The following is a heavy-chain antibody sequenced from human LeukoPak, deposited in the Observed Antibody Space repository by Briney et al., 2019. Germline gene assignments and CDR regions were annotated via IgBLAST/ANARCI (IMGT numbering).Heavy chain of an antibody. CDR1: GYTFTSYA. D-gene: IGHD6-19*01. CDR3: ARDGSSGWYFYFDY. CDR2: INAGNGNT. Sequence: APVKVSCKASGYTFTSYAMHWVRQAPGQRLEWMGWINAGNGNTKYSQKFQGRVTITRDTSASTAYMELSSLRSEDTAVYYCARDGSSGWYFYFDYWGQGTLVTVSS. J-gene: IGHJ4*02. V-gene: IGHV1-3*01.